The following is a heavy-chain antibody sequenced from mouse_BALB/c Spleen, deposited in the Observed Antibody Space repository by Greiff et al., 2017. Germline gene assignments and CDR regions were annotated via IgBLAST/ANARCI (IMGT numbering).Heavy chain of an antibody. D-gene: IGHD2-4*01. J-gene: IGHJ3*01. CDR1: GFTFSSFG. V-gene: IGHV5-17*02. CDR3: ARSGYDYPAWLAY. CDR2: ISSGSSTI. Sequence: EVMLVESGGGLVQPGGSRKLSCAASGFTFSSFGMHWVRQAPEKGLEWVAYISSGSSTIYYADTVKGRFTISRDNPKNTLFLQMTSLRSEDTAMYYCARSGYDYPAWLAYWGQGTLVTVSA.